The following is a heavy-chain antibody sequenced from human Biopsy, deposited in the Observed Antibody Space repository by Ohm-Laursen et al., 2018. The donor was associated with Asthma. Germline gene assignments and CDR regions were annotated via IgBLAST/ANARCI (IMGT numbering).Heavy chain of an antibody. CDR2: INSVFGIT. V-gene: IGHV1-69*13. CDR3: ARKAGSCISRTCYSLDF. Sequence: SVKVSCKSLGGTFNTYVIGWVRQAPGQGLEWMGGINSVFGITTYPQKFRDRVTITADDSTSTVYMELSSLRSEDTAVYYCARKAGSCISRTCYSLDFWGQGTLVTVSS. D-gene: IGHD2-2*01. J-gene: IGHJ4*02. CDR1: GGTFNTYV.